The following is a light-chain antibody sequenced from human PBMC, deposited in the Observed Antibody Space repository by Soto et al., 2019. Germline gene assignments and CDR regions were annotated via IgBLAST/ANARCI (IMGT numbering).Light chain of an antibody. V-gene: IGKV3-20*01. CDR1: QSVSNNY. CDR3: QQYGSSPPIT. Sequence: EIVLPQSPGTLSLSPGERATPPCRASQSVSNNYLAWYQQKPGQAPRLLIYDASSRATGIPDRFSGSGSGTDFTLTISRLEPEDSAVYYCQQYGSSPPITFGQGTRLEIK. CDR2: DAS. J-gene: IGKJ5*01.